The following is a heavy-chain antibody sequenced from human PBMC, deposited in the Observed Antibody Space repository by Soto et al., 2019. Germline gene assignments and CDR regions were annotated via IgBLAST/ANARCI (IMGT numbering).Heavy chain of an antibody. Sequence: SGPTLVNPTQTLTLTCTFSGFSLSTSGVGVGWIRQPPGKALEWLALIYWDDDKRYSPSLKSRLTITKDTSKNQVVLTMTNMDPVDTATYYCAHSLRLHLGELSSYYFDYWGQGTLVTVSS. D-gene: IGHD3-16*02. J-gene: IGHJ4*02. V-gene: IGHV2-5*02. CDR1: GFSLSTSGVG. CDR3: AHSLRLHLGELSSYYFDY. CDR2: IYWDDDK.